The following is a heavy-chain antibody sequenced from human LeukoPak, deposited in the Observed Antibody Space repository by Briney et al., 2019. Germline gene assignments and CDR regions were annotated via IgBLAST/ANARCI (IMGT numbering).Heavy chain of an antibody. V-gene: IGHV3-64D*09. J-gene: IGHJ4*02. CDR3: ARGHSSSPNYFDY. CDR1: GFTFSSFA. CDR2: ISTNGGST. D-gene: IGHD6-6*01. Sequence: GGSLSLSCSASGFTFSSFAMRWVRQAPAKGLEYVSGISTNGGSTNYEDSVKGRFTISRDNSKNTLYLQMSSLRAEDTAVYYCARGHSSSPNYFDYWGQGSLVTVSS.